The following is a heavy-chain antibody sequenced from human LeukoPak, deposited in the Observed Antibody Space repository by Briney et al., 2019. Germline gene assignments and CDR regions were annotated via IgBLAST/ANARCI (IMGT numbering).Heavy chain of an antibody. CDR3: ASLYSGSYEVDY. Sequence: PSETLSLTCTVSGGSISSYYWSWIRQPPGKGLEWIGYIYYSGSTNYNPSTKSRVTISVDTSKNQFSLKLSSVTAADTAVYYCASLYSGSYEVDYWGQGTLVTVSS. V-gene: IGHV4-59*01. J-gene: IGHJ4*02. CDR2: IYYSGST. CDR1: GGSISSYY. D-gene: IGHD1-26*01.